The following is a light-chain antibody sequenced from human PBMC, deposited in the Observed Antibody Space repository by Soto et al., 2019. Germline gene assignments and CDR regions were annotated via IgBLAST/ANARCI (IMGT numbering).Light chain of an antibody. CDR2: DVS. CDR1: SSDVGGYHY. Sequence: QSALTQPASVSGSPGQSITISCTGTSSDVGGYHYVSWYQQYPGKAPKVMIYDVSNRPSGVSNRFSGSKSGTTASLTISGLQAEDEADYYCSSYTSSIPYVFGTGTKVTVL. V-gene: IGLV2-14*01. J-gene: IGLJ1*01. CDR3: SSYTSSIPYV.